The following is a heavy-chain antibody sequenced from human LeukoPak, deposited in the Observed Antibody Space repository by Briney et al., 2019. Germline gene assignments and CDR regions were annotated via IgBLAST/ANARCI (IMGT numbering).Heavy chain of an antibody. Sequence: GGSLRLSCAASGFTFGPYTMNWVRQAPGKGLEWVSYISSSSDTIYYADSVKGRFTISRDNSKNTVYLQMNNLRGEDTAMYYCVREFYGPWGQGTLVTVSS. CDR3: VREFYGP. CDR1: GFTFGPYT. CDR2: ISSSSDTI. V-gene: IGHV3-48*01. J-gene: IGHJ5*02. D-gene: IGHD4-17*01.